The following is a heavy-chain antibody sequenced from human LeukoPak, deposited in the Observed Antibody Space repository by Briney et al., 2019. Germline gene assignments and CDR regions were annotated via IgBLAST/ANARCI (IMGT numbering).Heavy chain of an antibody. D-gene: IGHD5-18*01. CDR2: ISSSSSYI. V-gene: IGHV3-21*01. CDR1: GFTFDDYA. Sequence: PGGSLRLSCAASGFTFDDYAMHWVRQAPGKGLEWVSSISSSSSYIYYADSVKGRFTISRDNAKNSLYLQMNSLRAEDTAVYYCASLNWIQLWLRDYWGQGTLVTVSS. J-gene: IGHJ4*02. CDR3: ASLNWIQLWLRDY.